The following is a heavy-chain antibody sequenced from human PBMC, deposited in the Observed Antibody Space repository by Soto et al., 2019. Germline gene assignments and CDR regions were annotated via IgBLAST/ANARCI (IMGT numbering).Heavy chain of an antibody. CDR1: GGSISGHY. V-gene: IGHV4-59*11. Sequence: SETLSLTCNVSGGSISGHYWSWVRQTPGKGLEWIGYIYYSGSTNYNPSLKSRVTISVDTSKNQFSLKLSSVTAADTAVYYCARVGGDYIWGSYPRLKWPMNDAFDIWGQGTMVTVSS. J-gene: IGHJ3*02. D-gene: IGHD3-16*02. CDR3: ARVGGDYIWGSYPRLKWPMNDAFDI. CDR2: IYYSGST.